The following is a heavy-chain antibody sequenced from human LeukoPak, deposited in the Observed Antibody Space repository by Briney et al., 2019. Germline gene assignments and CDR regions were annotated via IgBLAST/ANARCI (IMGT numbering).Heavy chain of an antibody. CDR1: GGTFSSYT. D-gene: IGHD1-26*01. V-gene: IGHV1-69*02. CDR2: IIPILGIA. Sequence: SVTVSFKASGGTFSSYTISWVRQAPGQGLEWMGRIIPILGIANYAQKFQGRVTITADKSTSTAYMELSSLRSEDTAVYYCARDGGSSGTGYYYYYGMDVWGQGTTVTVSS. CDR3: ARDGGSSGTGYYYYYGMDV. J-gene: IGHJ6*02.